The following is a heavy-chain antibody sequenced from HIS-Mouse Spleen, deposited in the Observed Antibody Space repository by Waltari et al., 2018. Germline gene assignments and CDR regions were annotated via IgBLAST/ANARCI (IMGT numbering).Heavy chain of an antibody. CDR1: GFTFSSYS. D-gene: IGHD1-26*01. CDR3: ARRKWGHDAFDI. J-gene: IGHJ3*02. Sequence: EVQLVESGGGLVQPGGSLRLSCAASGFTFSSYSMNWVRQAPGRGLEWVSCISSSNSTLYYADSVKGRFTLSRENAKTSLYLQMNSLRAADTAVYYWARRKWGHDAFDIWGQGTMVTVSS. V-gene: IGHV3-48*01. CDR2: ISSSNSTL.